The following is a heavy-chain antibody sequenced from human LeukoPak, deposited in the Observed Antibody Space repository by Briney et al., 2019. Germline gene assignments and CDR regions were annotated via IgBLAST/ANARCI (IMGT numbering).Heavy chain of an antibody. J-gene: IGHJ3*02. CDR3: ARLKVADSESFDI. V-gene: IGHV4-38-2*02. Sequence: SETLSLTCTVSGYSISSGYYWGWIRQPPGKGLEWIGSIYHSGSTYYNPSLKSRVTISVDTSKNQFSLKLSSVTAADTAVYYCARLKVADSESFDIWGPGTLVAVSS. CDR1: GYSISSGYY. CDR2: IYHSGST.